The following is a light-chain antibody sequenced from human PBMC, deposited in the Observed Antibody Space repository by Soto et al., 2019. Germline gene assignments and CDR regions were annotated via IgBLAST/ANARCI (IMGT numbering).Light chain of an antibody. J-gene: IGKJ4*01. V-gene: IGKV3-15*01. CDR3: QQYNNWPRS. CDR2: GAS. Sequence: EIVMTQSPATLSVSPGERATLSCRASQSVSSKLAWYQQKPGQAPRLLIYGASTRATGVPARFSGSGSATEFTLTISSLQSEDFAVYYCQQYNNWPRSFGGGTKVEIK. CDR1: QSVSSK.